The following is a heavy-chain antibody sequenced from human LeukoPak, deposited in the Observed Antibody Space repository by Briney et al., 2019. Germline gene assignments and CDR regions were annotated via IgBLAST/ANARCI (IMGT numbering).Heavy chain of an antibody. CDR3: AKGALNYDILRGAFDI. J-gene: IGHJ3*02. V-gene: IGHV3-23*01. CDR1: GFTFSSYA. D-gene: IGHD3-9*01. Sequence: PGGSLRLSCAASGFTFSSYAMSWVRQAPGKGLEWVSAISGSGGSTYYADSVKGRFTISRDNSKNTLYLQMNSLRAEDTALYYCAKGALNYDILRGAFDIWGQGTMVTVSS. CDR2: ISGSGGST.